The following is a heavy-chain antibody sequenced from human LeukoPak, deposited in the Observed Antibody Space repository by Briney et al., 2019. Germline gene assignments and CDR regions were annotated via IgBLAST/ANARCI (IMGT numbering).Heavy chain of an antibody. D-gene: IGHD3-3*01. CDR1: VGSISSSSYY. V-gene: IGHV4-39*01. Sequence: PSETLSLTRTVSVGSISSSSYYWGWIRQPPGKGLVWLGSRYYSGSTYYTPSLKSRVTMFVDTSNNQFSLKLSSVTAADTAVYYCARGEVVFWSGTYKYYFDYWGQGTLVTVSS. J-gene: IGHJ4*02. CDR3: ARGEVVFWSGTYKYYFDY. CDR2: RYYSGST.